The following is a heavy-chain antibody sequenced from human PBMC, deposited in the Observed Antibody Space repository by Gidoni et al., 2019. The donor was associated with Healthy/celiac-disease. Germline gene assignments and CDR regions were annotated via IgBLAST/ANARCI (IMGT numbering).Heavy chain of an antibody. V-gene: IGHV3-30-3*01. CDR2: ISYDGSNK. CDR1: GFTFSSYA. J-gene: IGHJ3*02. CDR3: ARDWNFGYCSGGSCYSQFDAFDI. D-gene: IGHD2-15*01. Sequence: QVQLVESGGGVVQPGRSLRLSCAASGFTFSSYAMHWVRQAPGKGLEWVAVISYDGSNKYYADSVKGRFTISRDNSKNTLYLQMNSLRAEDTAVYYCARDWNFGYCSGGSCYSQFDAFDIWGQGTMVTVSS.